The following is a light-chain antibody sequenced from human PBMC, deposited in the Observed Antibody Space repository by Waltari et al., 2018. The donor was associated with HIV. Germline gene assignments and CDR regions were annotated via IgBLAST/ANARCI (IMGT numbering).Light chain of an antibody. CDR1: SSNIGSHY. J-gene: IGLJ3*02. Sequence: SCSGSSSNIGSHYVSWYQHLPGTAPKLLIYHNDDRPSGIPDRFSGSRSGTSASLDITGLQTGDEADYHCGTWDSSLSTVVFGGGTKLTVL. CDR3: GTWDSSLSTVV. V-gene: IGLV1-51*01. CDR2: HND.